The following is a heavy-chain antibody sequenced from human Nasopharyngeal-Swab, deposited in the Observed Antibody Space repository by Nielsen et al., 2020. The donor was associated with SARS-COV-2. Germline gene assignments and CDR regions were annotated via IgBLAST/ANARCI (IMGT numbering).Heavy chain of an antibody. J-gene: IGHJ6*02. CDR3: ASFLRGQWLADNYYYYGMDV. CDR1: GFRDYS. Sequence: GESLKISCVDSGFRDYSMNWVRQAPGKGLEWVSSISSSSSDIYYADSVKGRFTISRDNVKNSLYLQMNSLRAEDTAVYYCASFLRGQWLADNYYYYGMDVWGQGTTVTVSS. V-gene: IGHV3-21*01. CDR2: ISSSSSDI. D-gene: IGHD6-19*01.